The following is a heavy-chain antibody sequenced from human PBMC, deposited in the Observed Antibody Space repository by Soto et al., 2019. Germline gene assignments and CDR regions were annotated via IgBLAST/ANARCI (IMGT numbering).Heavy chain of an antibody. CDR3: ARLSGYHSTRWDFQH. CDR2: IYPGDSDT. CDR1: GYSFTSYW. D-gene: IGHD3-22*01. V-gene: IGHV5-51*01. J-gene: IGHJ1*01. Sequence: GESLKISCKGSGYSFTSYWIGWVRQMPGKGLEWMGIIYPGDSDTRYSPSFQGQVTISADKSISTAYLQWSSLKASDTAMYYCARLSGYHSTRWDFQHWGQGTLVTVSS.